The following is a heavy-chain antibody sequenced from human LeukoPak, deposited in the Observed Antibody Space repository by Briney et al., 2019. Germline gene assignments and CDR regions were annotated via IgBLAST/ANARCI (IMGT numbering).Heavy chain of an antibody. CDR1: EFSVGSNY. J-gene: IGHJ4*02. D-gene: IGHD2-21*02. Sequence: PGGSLRLSCAASEFSVGSNYMTWVRQAPGKGLEWVSAISGDGTNTHYADSVKGRFTISRDNSKNTLYLQMNSLRAEDTAIYNCAKTAYCGADCYSWYFDYWGQGILVTVSS. V-gene: IGHV3-23*01. CDR3: AKTAYCGADCYSWYFDY. CDR2: ISGDGTNT.